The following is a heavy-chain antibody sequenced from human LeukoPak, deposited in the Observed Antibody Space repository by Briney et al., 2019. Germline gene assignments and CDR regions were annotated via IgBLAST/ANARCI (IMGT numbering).Heavy chain of an antibody. CDR3: ARNLIEAPGTTRQFHYYYYGMDV. CDR1: GYTFTTYD. D-gene: IGHD6-13*01. Sequence: ASVKVSCKTSGYTFTTYDINWVRQATGQGLEWMGWMNPNSGNTGYAQKFQGRVTMTRDTSKSTAYMELSSLRSEDSAVYFCARNLIEAPGTTRQFHYYYYGMDVWAKGPRSPSP. CDR2: MNPNSGNT. V-gene: IGHV1-8*01. J-gene: IGHJ6*02.